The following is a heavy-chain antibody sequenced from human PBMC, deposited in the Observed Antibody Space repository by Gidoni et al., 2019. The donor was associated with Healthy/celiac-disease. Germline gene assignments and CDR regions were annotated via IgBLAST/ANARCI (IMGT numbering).Heavy chain of an antibody. J-gene: IGHJ6*02. D-gene: IGHD2-2*02. CDR2: IRYDGSNK. CDR1: GFTFRSYG. V-gene: IGHV3-30*02. Sequence: VQLVESGGGVVQPGGSLRLSCAASGFTFRSYGMHWVRKAPGQGLEWVSFIRYDGSNKYYADSVKGRFTSSRDNSKNTLYLQMNSLRAEYTAVYYCAKDSVYCSSTSCYTPIYYYGMDVWGQGTTVTVSS. CDR3: AKDSVYCSSTSCYTPIYYYGMDV.